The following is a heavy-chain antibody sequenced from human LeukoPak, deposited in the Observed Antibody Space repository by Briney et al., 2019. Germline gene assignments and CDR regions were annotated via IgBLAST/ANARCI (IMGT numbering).Heavy chain of an antibody. J-gene: IGHJ4*02. D-gene: IGHD4-23*01. CDR2: ISDSSGST. V-gene: IGHV3-23*01. CDR1: GLTFSTYA. CDR3: ARRGDGGRSFDY. Sequence: GGSLRLSCAASGLTFSTYAMSWVRQAPGKGLEWVSGISDSSGSTYYADSVKGRFTISRDNSKNTLYLQMNSLRAEDTAVYYCARRGDGGRSFDYWGQGTLVTVSS.